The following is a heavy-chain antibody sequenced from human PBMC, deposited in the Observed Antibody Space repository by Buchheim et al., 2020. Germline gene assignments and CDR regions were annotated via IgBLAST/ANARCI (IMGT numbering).Heavy chain of an antibody. CDR3: AREDKVRGIDY. V-gene: IGHV3-21*01. J-gene: IGHJ4*02. Sequence: EVQLVESGGGLVKPGESLRLSCAASGFTFSTYSMNWVRQAPGKGLEWVSSISSSSAYIHYADPLKGRFTISSDNAKNSLSLQMDSLRDEDTAVYYCAREDKVRGIDYWGQGTL. CDR2: ISSSSAYI. D-gene: IGHD3-10*01. CDR1: GFTFSTYS.